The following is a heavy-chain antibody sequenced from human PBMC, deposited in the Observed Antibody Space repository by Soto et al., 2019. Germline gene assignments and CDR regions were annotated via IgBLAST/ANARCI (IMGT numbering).Heavy chain of an antibody. J-gene: IGHJ3*02. V-gene: IGHV3-23*01. CDR3: AKGGRSSGWYYKGSAFDI. Sequence: EGSLRLSRAASGFTFSSYAMSWVRQAPGKGLEWVSALSGSGGSTYYADSVKGRFTIYRDNSKNTLYLQMNSLRAEDTAVYYCAKGGRSSGWYYKGSAFDIWGQRTMVTVSS. CDR1: GFTFSSYA. D-gene: IGHD6-19*01. CDR2: LSGSGGST.